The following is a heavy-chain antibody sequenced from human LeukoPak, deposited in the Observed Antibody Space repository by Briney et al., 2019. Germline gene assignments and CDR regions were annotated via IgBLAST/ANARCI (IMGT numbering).Heavy chain of an antibody. V-gene: IGHV4-59*08. Sequence: SVTLSLTCTVSGGSISSYYWSWIRQPPGKGLEWIGYIYYSGSTNYNPSLKSRVTISVDTSKNQFSLKLSSVTAADTAVYYCATDGDYSHDAFDIWGQGTMVTVSS. CDR3: ATDGDYSHDAFDI. D-gene: IGHD4-17*01. J-gene: IGHJ3*02. CDR2: IYYSGST. CDR1: GGSISSYY.